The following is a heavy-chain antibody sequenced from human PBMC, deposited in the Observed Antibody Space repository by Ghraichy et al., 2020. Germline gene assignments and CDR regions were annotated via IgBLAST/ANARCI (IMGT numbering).Heavy chain of an antibody. V-gene: IGHV3-23*01. J-gene: IGHJ4*02. Sequence: GGSLRLSCAASGFTFHNYAMSWVRLAPGKGLEWVSSISGSEGSAYYADSVKGRFTISRDNSKNTLYLQMNSLRAEDTAVYYCAKVRIVDPAMPFDYWGQGTLVTVSS. D-gene: IGHD5-18*01. CDR1: GFTFHNYA. CDR3: AKVRIVDPAMPFDY. CDR2: ISGSEGSA.